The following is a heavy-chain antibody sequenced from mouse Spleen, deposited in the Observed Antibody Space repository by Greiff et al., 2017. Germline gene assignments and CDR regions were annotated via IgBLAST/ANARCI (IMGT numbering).Heavy chain of an antibody. J-gene: IGHJ3*01. CDR1: GFTFSDFY. Sequence: EVKLMESGGGLVQPGGSLRLSCATSGFTFSDFYMEWVRQPPGKRLEWIAASRNKANDYTTEYSASVKGRFIVSRDTSQSILYLQMNALRAEDTAIYYCARDGNYYGSSYGAYWGQGTLVTVSA. CDR2: SRNKANDYTT. D-gene: IGHD1-1*01. V-gene: IGHV7-1*02. CDR3: ARDGNYYGSSYGAY.